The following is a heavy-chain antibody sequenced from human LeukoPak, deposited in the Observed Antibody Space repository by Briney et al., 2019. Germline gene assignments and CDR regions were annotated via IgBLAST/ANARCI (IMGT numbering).Heavy chain of an antibody. CDR2: IYHSGST. V-gene: IGHV4-59*12. CDR1: GGSISSYY. Sequence: SETLSLTCTVSGGSISSYYWSWIRQPPGKGLEWIGYIYHSGSTYYNPSLKSRVTISVDRSKNQFSLKLSSVTAADTAMYYCAREGITGTTGADNWFDPWGQGTLVTVSS. J-gene: IGHJ5*02. D-gene: IGHD1-7*01. CDR3: AREGITGTTGADNWFDP.